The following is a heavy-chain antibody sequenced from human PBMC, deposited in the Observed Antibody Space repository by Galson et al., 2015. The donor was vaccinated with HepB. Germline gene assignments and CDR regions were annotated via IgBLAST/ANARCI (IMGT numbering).Heavy chain of an antibody. CDR2: IYHSGIT. CDR3: ARDSRELELRPSDY. CDR1: GGSISSYHW. Sequence: SETLSLTCAVSGGSISSYHWWSWVRQPPGKGLEWIGEIYHSGITNYNPSLKSRVTISVDKSKNQFSLKLNSVTAADTAVYYCARDSRELELRPSDYWGQGTLVTVSS. D-gene: IGHD1-7*01. J-gene: IGHJ4*02. V-gene: IGHV4-4*02.